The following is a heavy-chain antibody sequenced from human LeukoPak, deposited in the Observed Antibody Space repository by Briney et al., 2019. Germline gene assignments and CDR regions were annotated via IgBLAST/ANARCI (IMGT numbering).Heavy chain of an antibody. Sequence: ASVKVSCKASGYTLTTLYLHWVRQAPGQGLEWMGVINPNGGGTRYAEKFQGRVTMTRDTSTSTVYMELSSLRSEDTAVYYCARDPSGSWQRFDYWGQGTLVTVSS. CDR1: GYTLTTLY. J-gene: IGHJ4*02. V-gene: IGHV1-46*01. D-gene: IGHD1-26*01. CDR2: INPNGGGT. CDR3: ARDPSGSWQRFDY.